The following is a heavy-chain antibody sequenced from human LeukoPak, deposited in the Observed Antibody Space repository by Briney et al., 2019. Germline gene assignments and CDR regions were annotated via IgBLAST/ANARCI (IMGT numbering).Heavy chain of an antibody. J-gene: IGHJ5*02. CDR1: GYTFTGYY. CDR2: INPNNGNT. V-gene: IGHV1-18*04. Sequence: ASVKVSCKASGYTFTGYYMHWVRQAPGQGLEWMGWINPNNGNTNYAQKLQGRVTMTTDTSTSTAYMELRSLRSDDTAVYYCARVFGGPNSRYCSGGSCYPTLFDPWGQGTLVTVSS. D-gene: IGHD2-15*01. CDR3: ARVFGGPNSRYCSGGSCYPTLFDP.